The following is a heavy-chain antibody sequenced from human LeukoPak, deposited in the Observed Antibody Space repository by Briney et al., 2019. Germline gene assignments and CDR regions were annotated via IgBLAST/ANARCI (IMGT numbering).Heavy chain of an antibody. CDR3: ARDSTFYGMDV. V-gene: IGHV4-59*01. CDR2: IYYSGST. CDR1: GGSISSDY. J-gene: IGHJ6*02. D-gene: IGHD2/OR15-2a*01. Sequence: SETLSLTCTVSGGSISSDYWSWIRQPPGKGLEWIGNIYYSGSTNYNPSLKSRVTISVDTSKNQFPVKLSSVTAADTAVYYCARDSTFYGMDVWGQGTTVTVSS.